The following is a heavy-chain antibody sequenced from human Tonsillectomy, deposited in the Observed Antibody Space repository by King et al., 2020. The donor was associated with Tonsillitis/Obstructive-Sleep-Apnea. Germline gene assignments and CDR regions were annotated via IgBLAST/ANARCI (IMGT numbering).Heavy chain of an antibody. CDR1: GYSFVAYW. CDR3: ASVEGSGGSCYGFDY. D-gene: IGHD2-15*01. J-gene: IGHJ4*02. V-gene: IGHV5-51*01. CDR2: IYPGDSDT. Sequence: VQLVQSGTEVKEPGESLKLSCKGSGYSFVAYWIGWVRQMPGKGLELMGIIYPGDSDTRYSPAFQGKVTLSVDKSISTAYLQWSSLNASDTAIYYCASVEGSGGSCYGFDYWGQGTLVTVST.